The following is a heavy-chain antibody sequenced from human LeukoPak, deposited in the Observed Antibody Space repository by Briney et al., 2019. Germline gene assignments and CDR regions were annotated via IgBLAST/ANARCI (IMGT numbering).Heavy chain of an antibody. CDR1: GGSISSYY. J-gene: IGHJ4*02. V-gene: IGHV4-59*01. CDR3: ARGWSGSYGMLADY. CDR2: IYYSGST. D-gene: IGHD1-26*01. Sequence: SETLSLTCTISGGSISSYYWSWIRQPPGKGLEWIGYIYYSGSTNYNPSLKSRVTISVDTSKNQFSLKLSSVTAADTAVYYCARGWSGSYGMLADYWGQGTLVTVSS.